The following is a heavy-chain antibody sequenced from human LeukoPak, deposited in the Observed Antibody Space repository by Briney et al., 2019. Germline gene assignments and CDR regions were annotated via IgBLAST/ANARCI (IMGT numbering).Heavy chain of an antibody. CDR1: GYSSSSVYY. CDR2: IYHSGST. Sequence: PSETLSLNGSVSGYSSSSVYYWGWIRQPPGKGLEWIGRIYHSGSTYYNPSLKSRVTISVDTSKTQFSLKLSSVTAADTAVYYCARGTPEYFQHWGQGTLVTVSS. J-gene: IGHJ1*01. D-gene: IGHD1-14*01. V-gene: IGHV4-38-2*02. CDR3: ARGTPEYFQH.